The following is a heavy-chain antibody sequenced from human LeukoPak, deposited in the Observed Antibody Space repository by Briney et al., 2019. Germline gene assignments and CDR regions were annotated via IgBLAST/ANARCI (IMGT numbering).Heavy chain of an antibody. J-gene: IGHJ4*02. CDR1: GGSISSSSYY. D-gene: IGHD4-17*01. CDR3: ARAEGGNYGDAIYYFDY. V-gene: IGHV4-61*01. CDR2: IYYSGST. Sequence: SETLSLTCTVSGGSISSSSYYWSWIRQPPGKGLEWIGYIYYSGSTNYNPSLKSRVTISVDTSKNQFSLKLSSVTAADTAVYYCARAEGGNYGDAIYYFDYWGQGTLVTVSS.